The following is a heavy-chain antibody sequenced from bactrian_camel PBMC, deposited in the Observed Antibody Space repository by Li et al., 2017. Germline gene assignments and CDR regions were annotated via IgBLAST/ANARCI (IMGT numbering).Heavy chain of an antibody. Sequence: HVQLVESGGGSAQAGGSLRLSCAASGAARSIECMGWFRQVPGKEREGVAVIAGSGSPGYADSVKGRFTISRDNAKDTLYLQMNSLTSEDTALYYCAREWDTSYTDWGQGTQVTVS. J-gene: IGHJ4*01. D-gene: IGHD2*01. V-gene: IGHV3S53*01. CDR1: GAARSIEC. CDR3: AREWDTSYTD. CDR2: IAGSGSP.